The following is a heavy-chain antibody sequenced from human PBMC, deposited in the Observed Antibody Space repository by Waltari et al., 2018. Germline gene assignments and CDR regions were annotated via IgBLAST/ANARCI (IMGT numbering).Heavy chain of an antibody. V-gene: IGHV3-66*02. Sequence: EVQLVESGGGLVQPGGSLRLSCAASGFTVSSNYMSWVRQAPGKGLEWVSVIYSGGSTYFADSVKGRFTISRDNSKNTLYLQMNSLRAEDTAVYYCARVKATTVVTRGADAFDIWGQGTMVTVSS. CDR3: ARVKATTVVTRGADAFDI. CDR2: IYSGGST. D-gene: IGHD4-17*01. CDR1: GFTVSSNY. J-gene: IGHJ3*02.